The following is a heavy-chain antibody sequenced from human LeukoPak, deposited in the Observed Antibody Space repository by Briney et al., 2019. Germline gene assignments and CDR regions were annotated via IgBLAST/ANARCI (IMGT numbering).Heavy chain of an antibody. CDR1: GYSFATYW. Sequence: GESLRISCKGSGYSFATYWIGWVRQMPGKGLEWMGIIYPADSDARYSPSFQGQVTISADKSISTAYLQWGSLKASDTAMYYCARRGGGYVDFWGQGTLVTVSS. V-gene: IGHV5-51*01. J-gene: IGHJ4*02. CDR3: ARRGGGYVDF. D-gene: IGHD2-15*01. CDR2: IYPADSDA.